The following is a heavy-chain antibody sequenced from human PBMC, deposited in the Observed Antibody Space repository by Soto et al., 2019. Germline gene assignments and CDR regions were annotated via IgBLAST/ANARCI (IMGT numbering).Heavy chain of an antibody. D-gene: IGHD1-7*01. Sequence: SETLSLTCAVSGGSFTSNNWWTWVRQPPGQGLEWIGEIYRTGSTNYNPSLKSRVTISLDKSEKQISLKVTSLTAADTAVYYCASRDPGTSVDYWGQGTLVTVS. V-gene: IGHV4-4*02. CDR1: GGSFTSNNW. CDR3: ASRDPGTSVDY. CDR2: IYRTGST. J-gene: IGHJ4*02.